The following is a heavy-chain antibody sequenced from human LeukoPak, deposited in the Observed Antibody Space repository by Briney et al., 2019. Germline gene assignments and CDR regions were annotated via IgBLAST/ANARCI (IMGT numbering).Heavy chain of an antibody. CDR2: ISSSSSYI. D-gene: IGHD3-3*01. V-gene: IGHV3-21*01. CDR3: AGGRYYDFWSGYYLVYFDY. Sequence: GGSLRLSCAASGFTFSSYSMNWVRQAPGKGLEWVSSISSSSSYIYYADSVKGRFTISRDNAKNSLYLQMNSLRAEDTAVYYCAGGRYYDFWSGYYLVYFDYWGQGTLVTVSS. CDR1: GFTFSSYS. J-gene: IGHJ4*02.